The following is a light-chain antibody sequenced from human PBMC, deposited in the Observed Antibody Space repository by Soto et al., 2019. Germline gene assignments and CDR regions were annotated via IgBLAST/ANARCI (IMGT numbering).Light chain of an antibody. Sequence: QSVLTQPPSVSGAPGQRVTISCTGSSSNIGAAYDVHWYRHLPGTAPKLLIYGNTNRPSGVPDRFSGSKSGTSASLAITALQAEDEADYYCAAWDDSLNGWVFGGGTKVTVL. CDR1: SSNIGAAYD. CDR2: GNT. V-gene: IGLV1-40*01. J-gene: IGLJ3*02. CDR3: AAWDDSLNGWV.